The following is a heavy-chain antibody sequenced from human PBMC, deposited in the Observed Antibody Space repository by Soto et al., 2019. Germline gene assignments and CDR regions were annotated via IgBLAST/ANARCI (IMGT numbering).Heavy chain of an antibody. Sequence: SVKVSCKASGGTFSSYAISWVRQAPGQGLEWMGGIIPIFGTANYAQKFQGRVTITADESTSTAYMELSSLRSEDTAVYDCARVNTITMTHKTWFDPWGQGTLVTVCS. CDR1: GGTFSSYA. V-gene: IGHV1-69*13. CDR3: ARVNTITMTHKTWFDP. D-gene: IGHD5-12*01. CDR2: IIPIFGTA. J-gene: IGHJ5*02.